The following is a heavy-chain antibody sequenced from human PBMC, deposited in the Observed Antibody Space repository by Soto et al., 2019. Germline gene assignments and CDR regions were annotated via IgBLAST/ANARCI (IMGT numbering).Heavy chain of an antibody. CDR2: IIPILGIA. J-gene: IGHJ4*02. D-gene: IGHD3-10*01. Sequence: XVKVSCKASGGTCSSYTIGWVRQAPGQGLEWMGRIIPILGIANYAQKFQGRVTITADKSTSTAYMELSSLRSEDTAVYYCATGARFDYWGQGTLVTVSS. V-gene: IGHV1-69*02. CDR1: GGTCSSYT. CDR3: ATGARFDY.